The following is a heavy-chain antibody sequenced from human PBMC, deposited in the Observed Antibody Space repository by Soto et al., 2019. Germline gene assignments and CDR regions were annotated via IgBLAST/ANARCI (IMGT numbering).Heavy chain of an antibody. J-gene: IGHJ5*01. D-gene: IGHD3-10*01. CDR3: PRLLRIGPSSLAPGVPIDS. Sequence: PGESLKISGKGSGYSFTDYWIGWVRQMPGEGREWLGIIYPGDSETTYRPSFQGQVTISVDKSISTAFLQWSSLKASDTAIYYYPRLLRIGPSSLAPGVPIDSWRHGTLVTVSS. V-gene: IGHV5-51*01. CDR2: IYPGDSET. CDR1: GYSFTDYW.